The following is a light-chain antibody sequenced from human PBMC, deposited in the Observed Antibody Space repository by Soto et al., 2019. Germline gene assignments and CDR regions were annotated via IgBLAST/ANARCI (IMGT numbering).Light chain of an antibody. Sequence: QAVLTQPRSVSGSPGQSVTISCTGSSSDVGGYNYVSWYQQHPGKAPKLMISDVTKWPSGVPDRFSGSKSGNTASLTISGLQAEDEADYYCYSYAGSYTWVFGGGTKVTVL. CDR2: DVT. J-gene: IGLJ3*02. CDR3: YSYAGSYTWV. CDR1: SSDVGGYNY. V-gene: IGLV2-11*01.